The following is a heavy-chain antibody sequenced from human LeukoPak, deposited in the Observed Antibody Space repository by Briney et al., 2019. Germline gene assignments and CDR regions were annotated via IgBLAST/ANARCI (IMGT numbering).Heavy chain of an antibody. CDR3: ARGPNIVVVPAANLKPDYGVLDAFDI. D-gene: IGHD2-2*01. CDR1: GGTFSSYA. V-gene: IGHV1-69*01. CDR2: IIPIFGTA. J-gene: IGHJ3*02. Sequence: SVKVSCKVSGGTFSSYAISWVRQAPGQGLEWMGGIIPIFGTANYAQKFQGRVTITADESTSTAYMELSSLRSEDTAVYYCARGPNIVVVPAANLKPDYGVLDAFDIWGQGTMVTVSS.